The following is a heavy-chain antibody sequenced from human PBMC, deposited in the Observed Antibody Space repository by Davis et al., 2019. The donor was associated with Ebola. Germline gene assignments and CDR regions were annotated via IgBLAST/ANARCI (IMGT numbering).Heavy chain of an antibody. CDR2: IKEDGSEK. Sequence: PGGSLRLSCAASGFSFSTYWMSWVRQAPGKGLEWVANIKEDGSEKYYVDSVKGRFTTSRDNAKNSLYLQMNSLRADDTGVYFCAPQGQVTRGFNYWGQGTLVIVSS. CDR3: APQGQVTRGFNY. D-gene: IGHD2-21*02. J-gene: IGHJ4*02. V-gene: IGHV3-7*01. CDR1: GFSFSTYW.